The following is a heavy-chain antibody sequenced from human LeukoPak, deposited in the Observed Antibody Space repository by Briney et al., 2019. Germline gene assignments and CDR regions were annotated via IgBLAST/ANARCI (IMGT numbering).Heavy chain of an antibody. J-gene: IGHJ4*02. CDR2: IWYDGTNK. CDR1: GFIFSNFG. CDR3: ARDRSSTYFDY. D-gene: IGHD2-2*01. V-gene: IGHV3-33*01. Sequence: PGGSLRLSCAASGFIFSNFGMHWVRQAPGKGLEWVAVIWYDGTNKYYADSVKGRFTISRDNSKNTLYLQMDSLRAEDTAVYYCARDRSSTYFDYWAQGTPVTVSS.